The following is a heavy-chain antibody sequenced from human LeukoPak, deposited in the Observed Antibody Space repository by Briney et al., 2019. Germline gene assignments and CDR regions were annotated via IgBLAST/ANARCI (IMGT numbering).Heavy chain of an antibody. D-gene: IGHD5-18*01. J-gene: IGHJ4*02. V-gene: IGHV3-23*01. CDR1: GITFSNYA. Sequence: PGGSLRLSCVASGITFSNYAVSWVRQAPEKGLDWVSVISGSAHKIRYADSVKGRFTISRDNSENIVYLQMNSLRVEDTAVYYCARDRGYSYIDYWGQGTLVTVSS. CDR2: ISGSAHKI. CDR3: ARDRGYSYIDY.